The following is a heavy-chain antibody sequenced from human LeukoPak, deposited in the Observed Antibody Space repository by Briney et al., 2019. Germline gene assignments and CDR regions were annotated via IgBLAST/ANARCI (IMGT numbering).Heavy chain of an antibody. CDR1: GFTFSSYA. V-gene: IGHV3-30*18. CDR3: AKDLGSGPDIHNWFDP. D-gene: IGHD6-25*01. J-gene: IGHJ5*02. CDR2: ISSDGGIE. Sequence: PGGSLRLSCAGSGFTFSSYAMHWVRQAPGKGLEWVAVISSDGGIEFHGDSVKGRFTISRDNSKNTLFLQMSSLREEDTAVYYCAKDLGSGPDIHNWFDPWGQGTLVTVSS.